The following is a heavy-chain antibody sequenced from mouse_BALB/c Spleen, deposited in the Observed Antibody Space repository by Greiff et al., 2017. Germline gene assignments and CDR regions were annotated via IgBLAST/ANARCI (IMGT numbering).Heavy chain of an antibody. V-gene: IGHV2-9*02. CDR3: AREGSSGPFAY. Sequence: VKLEESGPGLVAPSQSLSITCTVSGFSLTSYGVHWVRQPPGKGLEWLGVIWAGGSTNYNSALMSRLSISKDNSKSQVFLKMNSLQTDDTAMYYCAREGSSGPFAYWGQGTLVTVSA. J-gene: IGHJ3*01. D-gene: IGHD3-1*01. CDR2: IWAGGST. CDR1: GFSLTSYG.